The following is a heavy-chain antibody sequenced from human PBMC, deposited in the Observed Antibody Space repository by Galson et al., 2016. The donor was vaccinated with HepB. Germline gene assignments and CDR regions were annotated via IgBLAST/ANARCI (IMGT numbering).Heavy chain of an antibody. Sequence: SLRLSCAASGFSFSNYGMNWVRQAPGKGLEWVSSISGSGVSTYYADSVKGRFTISRDNSKDKVYLQMTSLRAEYTAVYYCVKYLDVGNYFDSWGQGTLVTVSS. J-gene: IGHJ4*02. CDR3: VKYLDVGNYFDS. D-gene: IGHD7-27*01. CDR2: ISGSGVST. V-gene: IGHV3-23*01. CDR1: GFSFSNYG.